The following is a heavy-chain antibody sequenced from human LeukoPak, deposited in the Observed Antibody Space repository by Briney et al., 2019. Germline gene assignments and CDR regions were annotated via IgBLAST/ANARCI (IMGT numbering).Heavy chain of an antibody. CDR3: ASGRGSTAMAGSFDY. J-gene: IGHJ4*02. Sequence: GGSLRLSCAASGFTFSSYAMHWVRQAPGKGLEWVAVISYDGSNKYYADSVKGRFTISRDNSKNTLYLQMNSLRAEDTAVYYCASGRGSTAMAGSFDYWGQGTLVTVSS. V-gene: IGHV3-30*04. D-gene: IGHD5-18*01. CDR1: GFTFSSYA. CDR2: ISYDGSNK.